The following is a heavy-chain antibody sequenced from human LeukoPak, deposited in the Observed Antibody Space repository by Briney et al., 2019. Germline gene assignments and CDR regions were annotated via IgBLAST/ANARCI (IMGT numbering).Heavy chain of an antibody. CDR2: IYSGGST. V-gene: IGHV3-66*01. D-gene: IGHD3-22*01. Sequence: GGSLRLSCAASGISISSNYMSWVRQAPGKGLEWVSVIYSGGSTYYADSVKGRFTISRDNSKNTLYLQMNSLRAEDTAVYYCANNYNYYDSSGYYSPRDYWGQGTLVTVSS. J-gene: IGHJ4*02. CDR1: GISISSNY. CDR3: ANNYNYYDSSGYYSPRDY.